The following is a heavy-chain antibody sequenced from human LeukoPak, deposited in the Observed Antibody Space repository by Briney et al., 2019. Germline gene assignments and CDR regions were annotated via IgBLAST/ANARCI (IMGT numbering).Heavy chain of an antibody. Sequence: ASVKVSCTASGYTFTGYYIHWVRQAPGQGLEWMWWINPISGGTKYAHKFQGRVTIARDTSISTAYMELSKLRSDDTAVYYCARDADYGWGSYRFDYWGQGTLVTVSS. D-gene: IGHD3-16*02. J-gene: IGHJ4*02. CDR2: INPISGGT. CDR1: GYTFTGYY. CDR3: ARDADYGWGSYRFDY. V-gene: IGHV1-2*02.